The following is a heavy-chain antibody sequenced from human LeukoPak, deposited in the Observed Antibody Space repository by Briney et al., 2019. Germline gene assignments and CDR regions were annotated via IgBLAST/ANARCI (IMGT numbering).Heavy chain of an antibody. Sequence: KTGGSLRLSCAVSGITLSNYGMSWVRQAPGKGLEWVSYISSSGSTIYYADSVKGRFTISRDNAKNSLYLQMNSLRAEDTAVYYCARDRRATTYYFDYWGQGTLVTVSS. V-gene: IGHV3-11*01. CDR1: GITLSNYG. J-gene: IGHJ4*02. D-gene: IGHD5-12*01. CDR2: ISSSGSTI. CDR3: ARDRRATTYYFDY.